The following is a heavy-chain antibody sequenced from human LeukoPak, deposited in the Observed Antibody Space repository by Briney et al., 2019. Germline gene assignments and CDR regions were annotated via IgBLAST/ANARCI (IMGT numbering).Heavy chain of an antibody. CDR2: IYYSGST. J-gene: IGHJ6*03. CDR1: GGSISSSSYY. D-gene: IGHD3-3*01. CDR3: ARLDDFWSGNSPTDYYYYYMDV. V-gene: IGHV4-39*01. Sequence: SETLSLTCTVSGGSISSSSYYWGWIRQPPGKGLEWIGGIYYSGSTYYNPSLKSRVTISVDTSKSQFSLKLSSVTAADTAVYYCARLDDFWSGNSPTDYYYYYMDVWGKGTTVTVSS.